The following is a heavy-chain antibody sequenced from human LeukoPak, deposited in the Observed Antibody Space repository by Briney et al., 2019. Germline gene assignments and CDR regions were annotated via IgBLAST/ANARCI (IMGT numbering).Heavy chain of an antibody. CDR1: GGTFSSYT. V-gene: IGHV1-18*01. J-gene: IGHJ4*02. Sequence: GASVKVSCKASGGTFSSYTISWVRQAPGQGLEWMGWISAYNGNTNYAQKLQGRVTMTTDTSTSTAYMELRSLRYDDTAVYYCAREINYDILTGYYFAVGHSDYWGQGTLVTVSS. CDR3: AREINYDILTGYYFAVGHSDY. D-gene: IGHD3-9*01. CDR2: ISAYNGNT.